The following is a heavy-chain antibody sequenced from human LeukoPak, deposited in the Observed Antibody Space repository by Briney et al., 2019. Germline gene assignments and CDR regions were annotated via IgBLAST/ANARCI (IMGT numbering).Heavy chain of an antibody. CDR3: ARDIEAHIVVVTLDY. CDR2: ISYDGSNK. CDR1: GFTFSSYA. D-gene: IGHD3-22*01. Sequence: GGSLRLSCAASGFTFSSYAMHWVRQAPGKGLEWVAVISYDGSNKYYADSVKGRFTISRDNSKNTLYLQMNSLRAEDTAVYYCARDIEAHIVVVTLDYWGQGTLVTVSS. V-gene: IGHV3-30-3*01. J-gene: IGHJ4*02.